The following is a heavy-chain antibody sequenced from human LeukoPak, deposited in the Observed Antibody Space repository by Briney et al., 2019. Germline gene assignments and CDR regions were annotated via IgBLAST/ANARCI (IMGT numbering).Heavy chain of an antibody. J-gene: IGHJ4*02. CDR3: AKDVKYYDSSGYHDY. Sequence: GGSLRLSCAASGFTFSSYAMSWVRQAPGKGLEWVSAISGSGGSTYYADSVKGRFTIPRDNSKNTLYLQMNSLRAEDTAVYYCAKDVKYYDSSGYHDYWGQGTLVTVSS. CDR1: GFTFSSYA. V-gene: IGHV3-23*01. D-gene: IGHD3-22*01. CDR2: ISGSGGST.